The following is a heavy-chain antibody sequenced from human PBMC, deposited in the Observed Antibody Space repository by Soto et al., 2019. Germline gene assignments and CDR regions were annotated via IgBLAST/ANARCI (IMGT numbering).Heavy chain of an antibody. Sequence: SGTLSLTCTVSGGSFSGYFWTWIRHPPGKGLEWLAEINHSGITNYNPSVESRVSMSVDTSKNQFSLRLYSVTAADTAVYYCVRGPYNYNSRYFDYWGQGTLVTVSS. CDR3: VRGPYNYNSRYFDY. V-gene: IGHV4-34*01. CDR2: INHSGIT. CDR1: GGSFSGYF. J-gene: IGHJ4*02. D-gene: IGHD1-1*01.